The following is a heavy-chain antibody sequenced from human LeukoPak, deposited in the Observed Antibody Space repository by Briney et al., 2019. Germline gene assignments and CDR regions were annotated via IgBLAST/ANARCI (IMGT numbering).Heavy chain of an antibody. CDR3: ARGRGVRGATGNWFDP. Sequence: ASVKVSSKASGYTFTSYDINWVRQATGQGLEWMGWMNPNSSNTGYAQKFQGRVTVTRNTSISTAYMELSSLRSEDTAVYYCARGRGVRGATGNWFDPWGQGTLVTVSS. CDR1: GYTFTSYD. J-gene: IGHJ5*02. V-gene: IGHV1-8*01. CDR2: MNPNSSNT. D-gene: IGHD3-10*01.